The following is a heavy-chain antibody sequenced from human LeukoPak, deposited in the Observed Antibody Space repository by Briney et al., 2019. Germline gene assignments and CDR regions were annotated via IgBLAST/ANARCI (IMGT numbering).Heavy chain of an antibody. J-gene: IGHJ4*02. Sequence: GGSLRLSCAASGFTFSNYAMHWVRQAPGKGLEYVSAISTNGDSTYYVDSVKGRFTISRDNSKNTLYLQMNSLRAEDTAVYYCAKDRPRGLFDYWGQGTLVTVSS. V-gene: IGHV3-64*02. CDR3: AKDRPRGLFDY. CDR1: GFTFSNYA. D-gene: IGHD3-10*01. CDR2: ISTNGDST.